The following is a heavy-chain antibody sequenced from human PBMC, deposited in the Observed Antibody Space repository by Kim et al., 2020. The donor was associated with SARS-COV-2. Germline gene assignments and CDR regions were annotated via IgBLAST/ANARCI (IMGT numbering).Heavy chain of an antibody. Sequence: YAVSVKSRITITPATSKTQFSLQLHSLTPEDTAVYFCARDHGSGSSPGFDSWGQGTLVTVSS. D-gene: IGHD6-19*01. V-gene: IGHV6-1*01. J-gene: IGHJ4*02. CDR3: ARDHGSGSSPGFDS.